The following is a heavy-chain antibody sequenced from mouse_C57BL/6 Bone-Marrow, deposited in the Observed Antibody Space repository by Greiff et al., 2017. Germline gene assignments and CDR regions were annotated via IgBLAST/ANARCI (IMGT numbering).Heavy chain of an antibody. CDR3: TPNYPGFAY. V-gene: IGHV14-4*01. CDR2: IDPENGDT. J-gene: IGHJ3*01. Sequence: VQLQQSGAELVRPGASVKLSCTASGFNIKDDYMHWVKQRPEQGLEWIGWIDPENGDTEYASKFQGKATITADTSSNTAYLQLSSLTSDDTAVYYCTPNYPGFAYWGQGTLVTVSA. CDR1: GFNIKDDY. D-gene: IGHD1-1*01.